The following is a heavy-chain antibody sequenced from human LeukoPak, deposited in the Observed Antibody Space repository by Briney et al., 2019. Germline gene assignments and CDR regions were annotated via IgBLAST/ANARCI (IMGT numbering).Heavy chain of an antibody. CDR1: GFTFSDYE. CDR2: ISTAGSTK. Sequence: PGGSLRLPCAASGFTFSDYEMNWVRPAPGKGLEWISYISTAGSTKYYAESVKGRFTISRDNAKDSLYLQMNSLRAEDTAVYYCARDSPIAVWGQGTLVTVSS. J-gene: IGHJ4*02. CDR3: ARDSPIAV. D-gene: IGHD6-19*01. V-gene: IGHV3-48*03.